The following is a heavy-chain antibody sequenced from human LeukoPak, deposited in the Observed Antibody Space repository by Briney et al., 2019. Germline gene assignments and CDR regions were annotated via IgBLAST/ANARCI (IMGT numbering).Heavy chain of an antibody. J-gene: IGHJ4*02. V-gene: IGHV1-2*02. CDR1: GYTFTGYY. CDR2: INPNSGGT. Sequence: ASVKVSCKASGYTFTGYYTHWVRQAPGQGLEWMGWINPNSGGTNYAQKFQGRVTMTRDTSISTAYMELSRLRSDDTAVYYCARIATDFWSGYSWWGQGTLVTVSS. CDR3: ARIATDFWSGYSW. D-gene: IGHD3-3*01.